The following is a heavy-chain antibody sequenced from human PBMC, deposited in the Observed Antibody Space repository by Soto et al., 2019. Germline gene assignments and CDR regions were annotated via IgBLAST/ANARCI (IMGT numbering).Heavy chain of an antibody. V-gene: IGHV1-18*01. Sequence: GASVKVSCKASGYTFTSYGISWVRQAPGQGLEWMGWISAYNGNTNYAQKLQGRVTMTTDTSTSTAYMELRSLRSDDTAVYYCARDKGYDFWSGLPNEIAFDIWGQGTMVTVSS. D-gene: IGHD3-3*01. J-gene: IGHJ3*02. CDR3: ARDKGYDFWSGLPNEIAFDI. CDR2: ISAYNGNT. CDR1: GYTFTSYG.